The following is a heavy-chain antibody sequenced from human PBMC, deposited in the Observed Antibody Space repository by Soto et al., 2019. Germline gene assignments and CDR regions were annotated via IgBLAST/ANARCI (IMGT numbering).Heavy chain of an antibody. Sequence: PSETLSLTCTVSGGSISSGDYYWSWIRQPPGKGLEWIGYIYYSGSTYYNPSLKSRVTISVDTSKNQFSLKLSSVTAADTAVYYCARNPTRASVWGYYDSSGYWNYFDYWGQGTLVTVSS. D-gene: IGHD3-22*01. J-gene: IGHJ4*02. CDR2: IYYSGST. V-gene: IGHV4-30-4*01. CDR1: GGSISSGDYY. CDR3: ARNPTRASVWGYYDSSGYWNYFDY.